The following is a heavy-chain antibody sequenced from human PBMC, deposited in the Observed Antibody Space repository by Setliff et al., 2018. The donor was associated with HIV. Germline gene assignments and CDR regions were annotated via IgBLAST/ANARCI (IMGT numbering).Heavy chain of an antibody. J-gene: IGHJ4*02. D-gene: IGHD3-22*01. V-gene: IGHV4-61*02. CDR1: GGSISSGSYY. CDR3: ARLGRAIDRGGYSLRFDY. Sequence: SETLSLTCTVSGGSISSGSYYWSWIRQPVGKGLEWIGRIYTSGSTNYNPSLKSRVTISVDTSKNQFSLRLRSVTAADTALYYCARLGRAIDRGGYSLRFDYWGQGTLVTVSS. CDR2: IYTSGST.